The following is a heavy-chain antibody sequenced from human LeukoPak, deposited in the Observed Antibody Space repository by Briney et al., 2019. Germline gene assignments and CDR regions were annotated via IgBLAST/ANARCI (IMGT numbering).Heavy chain of an antibody. CDR3: ARDYTLTLGTTTYFQH. CDR2: ISTNTGNP. CDR1: GYIFDIYA. D-gene: IGHD1-7*01. V-gene: IGHV7-4-1*02. Sequence: ASVTVSCKASGYIFDIYALIWVRQAPGQGLELMGWISTNTGNPTYAQGFTGRFVFSLDTSVSTAYLQISSLKAEDTAVYYCARDYTLTLGTTTYFQHWGQGTLVTVSS. J-gene: IGHJ1*01.